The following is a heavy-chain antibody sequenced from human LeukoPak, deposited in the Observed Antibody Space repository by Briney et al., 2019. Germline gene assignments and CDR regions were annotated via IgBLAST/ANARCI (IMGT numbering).Heavy chain of an antibody. CDR3: ARVGSDGSYYYYYGMDV. CDR1: GGSISSGGYS. J-gene: IGHJ6*02. D-gene: IGHD1-14*01. Sequence: SETLSLTCAVSGGSISSGGYSWSWIRQPPGKGLEWIGYIYHSGSTYYNPSLKSRVTISVDRSKNQFSLKLSSVTAADTAVYYCARVGSDGSYYYYYGMDVWGQGTTVTVSS. CDR2: IYHSGST. V-gene: IGHV4-30-2*01.